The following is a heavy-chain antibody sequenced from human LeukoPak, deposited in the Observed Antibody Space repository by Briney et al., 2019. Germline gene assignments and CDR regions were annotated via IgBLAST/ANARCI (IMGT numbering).Heavy chain of an antibody. CDR2: IYFSGSA. V-gene: IGHV4-59*02. Sequence: PSETLSLTWTVSGRSVIAYYLNWIRQPPGKGLEWIGYIYFSGSANYNPSLKSRVTISVDTSKNQFSLKLSSVTATDTAVYYCARRYCSSISCPFDYWGQGTLVTVSS. CDR1: GRSVIAYY. J-gene: IGHJ4*02. D-gene: IGHD2-2*01. CDR3: ARRYCSSISCPFDY.